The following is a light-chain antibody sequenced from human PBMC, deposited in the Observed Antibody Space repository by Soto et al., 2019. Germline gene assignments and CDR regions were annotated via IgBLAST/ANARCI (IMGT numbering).Light chain of an antibody. CDR2: EVT. Sequence: QSALTQPPSASGSPGQSVTISCTGTSSDVGGYNYVSWYQQYPGRAHKLMIYEVTKRPSRVPDRFSGSKSGNTASLTVSGLQAEDEADYYCSSYAASNNFYFVFGGGTKLTVL. CDR1: SSDVGGYNY. J-gene: IGLJ3*02. V-gene: IGLV2-8*01. CDR3: SSYAASNNFYFV.